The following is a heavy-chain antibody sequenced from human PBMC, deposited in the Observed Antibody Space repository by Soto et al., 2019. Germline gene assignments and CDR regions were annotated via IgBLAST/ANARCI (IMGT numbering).Heavy chain of an antibody. CDR1: GFTFRTYG. CDR2: ISDDGSQK. J-gene: IGHJ4*02. D-gene: IGHD6-19*01. V-gene: IGHV3-30*18. Sequence: LRLSCAASGFTFRTYGMHWVRQAPGKGLEWVAFISDDGSQKYYGDSVKGRFTISRDNSKNTLSLRMISLRTEDTSVYYCAKEAPGGWHFFDTWGQGTRVTGS. CDR3: AKEAPGGWHFFDT.